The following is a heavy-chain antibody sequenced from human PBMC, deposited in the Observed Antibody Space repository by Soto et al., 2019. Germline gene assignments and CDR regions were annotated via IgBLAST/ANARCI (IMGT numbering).Heavy chain of an antibody. D-gene: IGHD6-19*01. Sequence: QVQLVQSGAEVKKPGASVKVSCKASGYTFTTYYMHWVRQAPGQGLEWMGIINPSGGGTSYAQKFEGRVTVTRDTSTRTVYMELSSLGSEDTAVYYCAREGGVAVAVLVYWGQGTLVTVSS. V-gene: IGHV1-46*01. CDR2: INPSGGGT. J-gene: IGHJ4*02. CDR1: GYTFTTYY. CDR3: AREGGVAVAVLVY.